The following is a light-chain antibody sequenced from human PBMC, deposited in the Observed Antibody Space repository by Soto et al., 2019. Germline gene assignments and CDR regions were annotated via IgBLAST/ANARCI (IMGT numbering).Light chain of an antibody. J-gene: IGKJ2*01. CDR2: GAS. V-gene: IGKV3-15*01. CDR3: HQYNNGSPYT. CDR1: QSVSGN. Sequence: EIVMTQSPATLSVSPGEKATLSCRASQSVSGNLAGCQQKPGQAPRLLIYGASTRTPGLPARFIGSGSGTEFTHTIISLQAEDFAVYYCHQYNNGSPYTFGQGTKLEMK.